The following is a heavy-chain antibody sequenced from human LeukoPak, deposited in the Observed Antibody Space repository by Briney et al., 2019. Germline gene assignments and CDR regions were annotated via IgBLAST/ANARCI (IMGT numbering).Heavy chain of an antibody. D-gene: IGHD1-1*01. CDR1: GYTCTGYY. CDR2: INPNSGGT. V-gene: IGHV1-2*02. J-gene: IGHJ4*02. CDR3: ARDSLGTVATGREGYFDY. Sequence: ASVKLSCKATGYTCTGYYMQWVRKAHGQGLEWMGCINPNSGGTNYAQKFQGRSTMNRDTSINTAYMELSGLRSDDTAVYYCARDSLGTVATGREGYFDYWGQGTLVTVSS.